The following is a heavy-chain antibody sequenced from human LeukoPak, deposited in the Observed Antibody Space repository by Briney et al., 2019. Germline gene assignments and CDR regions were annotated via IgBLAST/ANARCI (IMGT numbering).Heavy chain of an antibody. V-gene: IGHV3-30*18. D-gene: IGHD5-18*01. CDR2: ISYDGSNK. CDR3: AKTSTAMVSPFDY. J-gene: IGHJ4*02. Sequence: PGRSLRLSCAASGFTFSSYGMHWVSQAPGKGLEWVAVISYDGSNKYYVDSVKGRFTISRDNSKNTLYLQMNSLRAEDTAVYYCAKTSTAMVSPFDYWGQGTLVTVSS. CDR1: GFTFSSYG.